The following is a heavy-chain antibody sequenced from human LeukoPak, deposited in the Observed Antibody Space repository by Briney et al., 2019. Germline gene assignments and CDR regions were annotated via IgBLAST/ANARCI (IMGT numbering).Heavy chain of an antibody. CDR2: ISCSGGST. D-gene: IGHD2-2*01. V-gene: IGHV3-23*01. Sequence: GGSLRLSCAASEFTFSTHGVSCVRQAPGKGLEGVSSISCSGGSTYYADSVKGRFTISRDNSKNTLYLQMNSLRAEDTAVYYCAREALYCTSTSCYGYFDSWGQRTLVTVSS. CDR1: EFTFSTHG. CDR3: AREALYCTSTSCYGYFDS. J-gene: IGHJ4*02.